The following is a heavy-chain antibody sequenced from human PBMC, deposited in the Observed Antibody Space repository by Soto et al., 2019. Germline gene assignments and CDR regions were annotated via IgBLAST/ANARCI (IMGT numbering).Heavy chain of an antibody. Sequence: SETLSLTCTVSGGSISSHYWSWVRQAPGKGLEWIGQFYYRGSTTYNPSLRSRSTISVDTSNNQFSLKLNSVTTADTAVYYCARDGREASGMGVWGQWTKVTVS. D-gene: IGHD1-26*01. CDR2: FYYRGST. CDR1: GGSISSHY. J-gene: IGHJ6*02. V-gene: IGHV4-59*11. CDR3: ARDGREASGMGV.